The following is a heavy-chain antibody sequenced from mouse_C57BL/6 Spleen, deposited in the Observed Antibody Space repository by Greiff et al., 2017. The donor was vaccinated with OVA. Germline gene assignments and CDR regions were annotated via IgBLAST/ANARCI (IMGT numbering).Heavy chain of an antibody. CDR3: ARCRDYGSSYPWYFDV. CDR1: GYSFTDYN. J-gene: IGHJ1*03. D-gene: IGHD1-1*01. V-gene: IGHV1-39*01. Sequence: EVKLQQSGPELVKPGASVKISCKASGYSFTDYNMNWVKQSNGKSLEWIGVINPNYGTTSYNQKFKGKATLTVDQSSSTAYMQLNSLTSEDSAVYYCARCRDYGSSYPWYFDVWGTGTTVTVSS. CDR2: INPNYGTT.